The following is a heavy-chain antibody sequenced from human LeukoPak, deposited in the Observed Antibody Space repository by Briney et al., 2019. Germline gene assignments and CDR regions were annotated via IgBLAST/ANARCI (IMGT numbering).Heavy chain of an antibody. CDR2: INHSGST. Sequence: SETLSLTCAVYGGSFSGYYWSWIRQPPGKGLERIGEINHSGSTNYNPSLKSRVTISVDTSKNQFSLKLSSVTAADTAVYYCARGRYCSSTSCYRQTFDYWGQGTLVTVSS. V-gene: IGHV4-34*01. CDR3: ARGRYCSSTSCYRQTFDY. D-gene: IGHD2-2*01. J-gene: IGHJ4*02. CDR1: GGSFSGYY.